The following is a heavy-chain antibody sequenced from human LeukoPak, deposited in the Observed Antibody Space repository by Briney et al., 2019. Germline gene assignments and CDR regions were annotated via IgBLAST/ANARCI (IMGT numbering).Heavy chain of an antibody. Sequence: ASVKVSCKASGGTFSSYAISWVRQAPGQGLEWMGGIIPIFGTANYAQKFQGRVTITTGESTSTAYMELSSLRSEDTAVYYCARDLGIAAAGTSYWGQGTLVTVSS. CDR1: GGTFSSYA. CDR3: ARDLGIAAAGTSY. D-gene: IGHD6-13*01. CDR2: IIPIFGTA. J-gene: IGHJ4*02. V-gene: IGHV1-69*05.